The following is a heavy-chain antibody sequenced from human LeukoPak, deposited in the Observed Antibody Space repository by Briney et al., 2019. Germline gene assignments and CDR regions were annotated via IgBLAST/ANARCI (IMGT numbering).Heavy chain of an antibody. CDR1: GGTFSSYA. CDR3: ARTHYYGSGSFVYYFDY. D-gene: IGHD3-10*01. Sequence: ASVKVSCKASGGTFSSYAISWVRQAPGQGLEWMGGIIPIFGTANYAQKFQGRVTITADESTSTAYMELSSLRSEDTAVYYCARTHYYGSGSFVYYFDYWGQRTLVTVSS. CDR2: IIPIFGTA. J-gene: IGHJ4*02. V-gene: IGHV1-69*13.